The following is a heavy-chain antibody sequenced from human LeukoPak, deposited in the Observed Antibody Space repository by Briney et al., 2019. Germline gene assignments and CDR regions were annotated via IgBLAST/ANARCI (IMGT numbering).Heavy chain of an antibody. CDR1: GGSFSGYY. CDR2: INHSGST. CDR3: ARGISSTSSNRFDP. Sequence: PSETLSLTCAVYGGSFSGYYWSWIRQSPGKGLEWIGEINHSGSTNYNPSLKSRVTISVDTSKNQFSLKLSSVTAADTAVYYCARGISSTSSNRFDPWGQGTLVTVSS. V-gene: IGHV4-34*01. J-gene: IGHJ5*02. D-gene: IGHD2-2*01.